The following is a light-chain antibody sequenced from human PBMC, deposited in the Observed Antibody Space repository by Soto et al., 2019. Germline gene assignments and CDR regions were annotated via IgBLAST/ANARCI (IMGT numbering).Light chain of an antibody. J-gene: IGLJ2*01. CDR1: STDVGGYNY. V-gene: IGLV2-8*01. CDR2: EVN. Sequence: QSALTQPPSASGSPGQSVTISCTGTSTDVGGYNYVSWYQHHPGKAPKLLIYEVNQRPSGVPDRFSGSKSGNTASLTVSGLRAEDEADYYCSSYAMRNNVVVFGGGTKLTVL. CDR3: SSYAMRNNVVV.